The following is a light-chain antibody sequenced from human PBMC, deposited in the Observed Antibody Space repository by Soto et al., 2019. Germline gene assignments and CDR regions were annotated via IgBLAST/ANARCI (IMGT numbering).Light chain of an antibody. CDR3: QQYESFPRT. V-gene: IGKV1-5*03. CDR1: QSINNY. CDR2: KAS. Sequence: DIQMTQSPSTLSASVGDRVTITCRATQSINNYLAWYQQKPGKAPKLLIFKASTLESGVPSRFSGSGSGTAFTLSISSLQPDDFATYYCQQYESFPRTFGQGTKVEIK. J-gene: IGKJ1*01.